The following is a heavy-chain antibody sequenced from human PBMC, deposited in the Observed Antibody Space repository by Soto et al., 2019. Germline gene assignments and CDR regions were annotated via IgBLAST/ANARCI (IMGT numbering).Heavy chain of an antibody. CDR1: GGSISSGDYY. J-gene: IGHJ4*02. CDR2: IYYSGST. V-gene: IGHV4-30-4*01. D-gene: IGHD3-10*01. CDR3: ARAQGSGFLVS. Sequence: QVQLQESGPGLVKPSQTLSLTCTVSGGSISSGDYYWSWIRQPPGKGLEWIGYIYYSGSTYYNPSLKCRVTMPGDPSKSPFCRQLSSVPAADTAVYYCARAQGSGFLVSWGQGTLVTVSS.